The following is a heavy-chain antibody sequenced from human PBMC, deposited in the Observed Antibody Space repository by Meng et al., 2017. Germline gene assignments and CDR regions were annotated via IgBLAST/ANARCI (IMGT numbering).Heavy chain of an antibody. V-gene: IGHV3-7*01. Sequence: LSLTCAASGFTFSSYWMSWVRQAPGKGLEWVANIKQDGSEKYYVDSVKGRFTISRDNAKNSLYLQMNSLRAEDTAVYYCARGSDILDYDFWSGYYSSYYYGMDVWGQGTTVTVSS. CDR1: GFTFSSYW. CDR3: ARGSDILDYDFWSGYYSSYYYGMDV. J-gene: IGHJ6*02. CDR2: IKQDGSEK. D-gene: IGHD3-3*01.